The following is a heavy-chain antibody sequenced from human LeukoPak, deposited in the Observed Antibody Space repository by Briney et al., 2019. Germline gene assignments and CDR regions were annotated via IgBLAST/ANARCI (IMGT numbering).Heavy chain of an antibody. CDR1: GFTFSSYE. J-gene: IGHJ4*02. D-gene: IGHD3-10*01. V-gene: IGHV3-48*03. Sequence: GGSLTLSCAASGFTFSSYEMNWVRQAPGKGLEWVSYISSSGSTIYYADSVKGRFTISRDNAKNSLYLQMNSLRAEDTAVYYCARGRSYGPYDYWGQGTLVTVSP. CDR2: ISSSGSTI. CDR3: ARGRSYGPYDY.